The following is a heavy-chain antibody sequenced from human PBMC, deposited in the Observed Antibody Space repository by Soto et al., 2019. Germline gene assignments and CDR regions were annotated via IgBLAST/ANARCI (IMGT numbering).Heavy chain of an antibody. CDR2: IYYSGST. CDR1: GGSISSGDYY. V-gene: IGHV4-30-4*01. J-gene: IGHJ4*02. Sequence: QVQLQESGPGLVKPSQTLSLTCTVSGGSISSGDYYWSWIRQPPGKGLEWIGYIYYSGSTYYNPSLKSRVTISVDTSKNQCSLKLSSVTAADTAVYYCAREGLAAPRLFDYWGQGTLVTVSS. D-gene: IGHD6-6*01. CDR3: AREGLAAPRLFDY.